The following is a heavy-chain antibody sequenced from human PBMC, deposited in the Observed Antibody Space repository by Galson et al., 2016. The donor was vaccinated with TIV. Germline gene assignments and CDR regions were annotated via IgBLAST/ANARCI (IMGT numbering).Heavy chain of an antibody. J-gene: IGHJ6*02. V-gene: IGHV6-1*01. Sequence: CAISGDSVSGNTAAWNWVRQSPSRGLEWLGRTYYTSKWNTDYAVSVKGRIIIRPDTSMNQVSLQLSSVILDDTAVYYCSRGNRNYGMGGAMDVWGRGTTVTVSS. CDR3: SRGNRNYGMGGAMDV. CDR1: GDSVSGNTAA. CDR2: TYYTSKWNT. D-gene: IGHD1-7*01.